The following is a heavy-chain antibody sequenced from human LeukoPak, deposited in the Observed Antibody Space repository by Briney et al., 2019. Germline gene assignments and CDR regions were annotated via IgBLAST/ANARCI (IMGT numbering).Heavy chain of an antibody. CDR3: ASETYCSTTSCYIQSDY. CDR1: GYTFTSYY. V-gene: IGHV1-46*01. Sequence: GASVKVSCKASGYTFTSYYMHWVRQAPGQGLEWMGIINPSGGSTSYAQKFQGRVTMTRDMSTSTVYMELSSLRSEDTAVYYCASETYCSTTSCYIQSDYWGQGTLVTVSS. J-gene: IGHJ4*02. CDR2: INPSGGST. D-gene: IGHD2-2*02.